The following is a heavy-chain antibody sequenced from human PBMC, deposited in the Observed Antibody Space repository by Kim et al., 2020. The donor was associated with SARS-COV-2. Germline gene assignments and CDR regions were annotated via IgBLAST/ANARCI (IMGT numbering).Heavy chain of an antibody. Sequence: PTNAQGFTGRFVFSLDTSVSTAYLQISSLKAEDTAVYYCAREQWLEPFDYWGQGTLVTVSS. V-gene: IGHV7-4-1*02. J-gene: IGHJ4*02. D-gene: IGHD6-19*01. CDR3: AREQWLEPFDY. CDR2: P.